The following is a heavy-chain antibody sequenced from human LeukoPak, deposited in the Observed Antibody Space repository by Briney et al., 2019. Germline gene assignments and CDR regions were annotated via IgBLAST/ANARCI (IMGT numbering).Heavy chain of an antibody. CDR1: RFTFSSYS. D-gene: IGHD4-11*01. Sequence: GGSLRLSCAASRFTFSSYSMNWVRQAPGKGLEWVSSISSSSSYIYYADSVKGRFTISRDNAKNSLYLQMNSLRAEDTAVYYCARELDDYSNYALDYWGQGTLVTVSS. V-gene: IGHV3-21*01. J-gene: IGHJ4*02. CDR3: ARELDDYSNYALDY. CDR2: ISSSSSYI.